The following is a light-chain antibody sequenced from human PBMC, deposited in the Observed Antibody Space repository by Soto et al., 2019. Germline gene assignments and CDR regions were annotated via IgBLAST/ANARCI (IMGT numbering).Light chain of an antibody. V-gene: IGLV2-14*01. Sequence: QSALTQPASVSGSPGQSITISCTGTSNDVGVYNYVSWYQHHPGKAPKLMIYEVTNRPSGISDRFSGSKSGYTASLTISGLRAEDEADYYCSTYTSSSTLLVFGTGTKLTVL. CDR2: EVT. J-gene: IGLJ1*01. CDR1: SNDVGVYNY. CDR3: STYTSSSTLLV.